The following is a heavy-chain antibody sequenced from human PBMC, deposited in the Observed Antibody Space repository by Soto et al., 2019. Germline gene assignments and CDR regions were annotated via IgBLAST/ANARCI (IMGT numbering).Heavy chain of an antibody. V-gene: IGHV1-69*04. J-gene: IGHJ3*02. D-gene: IGHD4-17*01. CDR2: IIPILGIA. CDR3: AKDQNGPATVTTGAFDI. Sequence: ASVKVSCKASGGTFSSYTISWVRQAPGQGLEWMGRIIPILGIANYAQKFQGRVTITADKSTSTAYMELSSLRSEDTAVYYCAKDQNGPATVTTGAFDIWGQGTMVTVSS. CDR1: GGTFSSYT.